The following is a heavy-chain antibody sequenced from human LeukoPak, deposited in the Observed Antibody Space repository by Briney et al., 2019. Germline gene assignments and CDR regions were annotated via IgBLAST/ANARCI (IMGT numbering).Heavy chain of an antibody. CDR3: ARHGGSSWYAGRNWFDY. CDR2: TYHSGST. V-gene: IGHV4-38-2*01. D-gene: IGHD6-13*01. J-gene: IGHJ4*02. Sequence: SETLSLTCAVSGYSISSGYYWGWIRQPPGKGLEWIGSTYHSGSTYYNPSLKSRVTISVDTSKNQFSLKLSSVTAADTAVYYCARHGGSSWYAGRNWFDYWGQGTLVTVSS. CDR1: GYSISSGYY.